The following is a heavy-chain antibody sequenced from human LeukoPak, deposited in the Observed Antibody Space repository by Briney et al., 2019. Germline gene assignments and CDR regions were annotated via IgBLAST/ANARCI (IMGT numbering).Heavy chain of an antibody. D-gene: IGHD2-2*01. Sequence: ASVKVSCKASGYTFTSYGISWVRQAPGQRLEWMGWISAYNGNTNYAQKLQGRVTMTTDTSTSTAYMELSSLRSEDTAVYYCARFDPDCSSTSCYGDNWFDPWGQGTLVTVSS. CDR1: GYTFTSYG. J-gene: IGHJ5*02. V-gene: IGHV1-18*01. CDR2: ISAYNGNT. CDR3: ARFDPDCSSTSCYGDNWFDP.